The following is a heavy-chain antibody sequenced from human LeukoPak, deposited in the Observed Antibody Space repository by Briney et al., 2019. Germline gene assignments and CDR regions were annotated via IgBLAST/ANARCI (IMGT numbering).Heavy chain of an antibody. D-gene: IGHD6-13*01. Sequence: GGSLRLSCAASGFTFSSYWMHWVRQAPGKGLVWVSRIKSDGITTSYADSVKGRFTISRDNAKNTLYLQMNSLRADDTAVYYCARVSAGVAAAKECSWFDPWGQGTLVTVSS. CDR3: ARVSAGVAAAKECSWFDP. CDR1: GFTFSSYW. V-gene: IGHV3-74*01. J-gene: IGHJ5*02. CDR2: IKSDGITT.